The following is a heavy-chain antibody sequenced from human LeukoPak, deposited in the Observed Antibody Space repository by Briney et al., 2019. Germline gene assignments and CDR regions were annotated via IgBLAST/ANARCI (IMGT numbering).Heavy chain of an antibody. CDR1: GFTFSNYA. D-gene: IGHD1-1*01. Sequence: GGSLRLSCAASGFTFSNYAMSWVRQAPGKGLEWVSAISSSGGSTYYADSVKGRFTISRDNSRSTLYLQINSPRAEDTAIYYCAKGTLQQFDYWGQGTLVTVSS. CDR3: AKGTLQQFDY. J-gene: IGHJ4*02. V-gene: IGHV3-23*01. CDR2: ISSSGGST.